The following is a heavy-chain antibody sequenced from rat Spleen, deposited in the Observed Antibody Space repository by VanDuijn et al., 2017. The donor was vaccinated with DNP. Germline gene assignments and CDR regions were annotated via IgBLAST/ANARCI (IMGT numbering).Heavy chain of an antibody. Sequence: EVQLVETGGGLVQPGRSLRLSCVASGFTFSTYWMFWIRQAPGKGLEWVATINTDGGDTYYADSVKGRFTISRDNAKNTLYLQMNSLRSEDMATYYCTRHVLPLRVWDYWGQGVMVTVSS. D-gene: IGHD1-3*01. V-gene: IGHV5-58*01. CDR1: GFTFSTYW. J-gene: IGHJ2*01. CDR3: TRHVLPLRVWDY. CDR2: INTDGGDT.